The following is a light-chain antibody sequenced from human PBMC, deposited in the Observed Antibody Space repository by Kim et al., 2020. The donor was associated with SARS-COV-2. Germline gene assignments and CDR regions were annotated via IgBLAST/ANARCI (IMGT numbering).Light chain of an antibody. CDR3: CSYAGSVV. V-gene: IGLV2-11*01. CDR1: SSDVGSYNY. Sequence: SPGQSVTTSCTGTSSDVGSYNYVCSYQQQPGKAPKLTINDVTKRPSGVPDRFSGAKSGNTASLTISGLQAEDEADYYCCSYAGSVVFGGGTQLTVL. CDR2: DVT. J-gene: IGLJ2*01.